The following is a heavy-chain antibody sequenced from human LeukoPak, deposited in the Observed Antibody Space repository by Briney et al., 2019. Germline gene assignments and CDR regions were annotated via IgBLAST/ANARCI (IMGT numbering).Heavy chain of an antibody. D-gene: IGHD4-17*01. CDR2: GFYSGSA. CDR1: GGSISGSSYY. J-gene: IGHJ4*02. CDR3: ARLRGAMTPVTSDFDY. V-gene: IGHV4-39*01. Sequence: SETLSLTCTLSGGSISGSSYYWTWIRQHPGKGLEWVGSGFYSGSAYYNPSLKSRLTRAVHTSKNQFSLHLRSVTAADTAVYYCARLRGAMTPVTSDFDYWGQGILVTVSS.